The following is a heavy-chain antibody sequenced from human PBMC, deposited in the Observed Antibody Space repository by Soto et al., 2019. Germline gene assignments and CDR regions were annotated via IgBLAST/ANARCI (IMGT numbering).Heavy chain of an antibody. V-gene: IGHV3-48*01. D-gene: IGHD3-16*02. CDR1: GFTFSSYS. Sequence: EVQLVESGGGLVRPGGSLRLSCAASGFTFSSYSMNWVRQAPGKGLEWVSYISSSSSTIYYADSVKGRFTISRDNAKNSLYLQMNSLRAEDTAVYYCARAPSSLGSRKAFDIWGQGTMVTVSS. J-gene: IGHJ3*02. CDR2: ISSSSSTI. CDR3: ARAPSSLGSRKAFDI.